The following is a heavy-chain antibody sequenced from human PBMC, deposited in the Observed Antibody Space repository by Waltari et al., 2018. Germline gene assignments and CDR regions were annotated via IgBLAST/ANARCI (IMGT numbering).Heavy chain of an antibody. CDR1: GVTFSSYA. Sequence: QVQLVQSGAEVKKPGSSVKVSCKASGVTFSSYAISWVRQAPGQGLEWMGGIIPIFGTANYAQKCQGRVTSTADESTSTAYMELSSLRSEDTAMYYCASPSVLYSGSYYPYFDYWGQGTLVTVSS. D-gene: IGHD1-26*01. J-gene: IGHJ4*02. V-gene: IGHV1-69*01. CDR2: IIPIFGTA. CDR3: ASPSVLYSGSYYPYFDY.